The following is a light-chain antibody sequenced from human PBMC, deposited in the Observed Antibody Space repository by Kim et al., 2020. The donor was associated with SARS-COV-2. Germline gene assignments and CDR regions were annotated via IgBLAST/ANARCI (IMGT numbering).Light chain of an antibody. CDR3: NTRDSSGNHWV. Sequence: ALGQTVGITCQRDSLRRYYASWYLQKPEQATVLVIFGKNNRPSGIPYRFSGDRSGNTASLTITGAQAAEEDVYYCNTRDSSGNHWVFGGGTQLTVL. CDR2: GKN. V-gene: IGLV3-19*01. CDR1: SLRRYY. J-gene: IGLJ3*02.